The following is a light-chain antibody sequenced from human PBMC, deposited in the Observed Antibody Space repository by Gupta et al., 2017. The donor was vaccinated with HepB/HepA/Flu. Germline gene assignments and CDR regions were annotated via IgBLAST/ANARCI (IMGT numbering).Light chain of an antibody. V-gene: IGLV1-51*02. CDR3: GTWDSSLSAVV. CDR1: SSNSGNNY. J-gene: IGLJ2*01. CDR2: ENN. Sequence: QSVLTQPPSVSAAPGQKVTISCSGSSSNSGNNYVSWYQQLPGTAPKLLIYENNKRPSGIPDRFSGSKSGTSATLGFTGLQTGDEADYYCGTWDSSLSAVVFGGGTKLTVL.